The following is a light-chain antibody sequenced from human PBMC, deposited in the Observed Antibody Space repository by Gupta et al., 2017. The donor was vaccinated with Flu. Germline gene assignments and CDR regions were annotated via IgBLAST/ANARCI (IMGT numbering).Light chain of an antibody. CDR1: SSNIGKKY. J-gene: IGLJ3*02. CDR2: END. V-gene: IGLV1-51*02. Sequence: VTISCSGGSSNIGKKYVSWYQHLPGTAPKLLIYENDKRPSGIPDRFSGAKSVTSATLGITGLQTGDEADYYCGKWDDSLYTRLFGGGTKMTVL. CDR3: GKWDDSLYTRL.